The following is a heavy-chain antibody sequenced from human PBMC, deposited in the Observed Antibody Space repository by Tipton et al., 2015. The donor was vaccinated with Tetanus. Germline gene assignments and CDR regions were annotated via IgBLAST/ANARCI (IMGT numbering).Heavy chain of an antibody. V-gene: IGHV2-5*01. CDR2: IYWNDDK. J-gene: IGHJ3*02. CDR1: GFSLSTSGVG. Sequence: LVKPTQTLTLTCTFSGFSLSTSGVGVGWIRQPPGKALEWLALIYWNDDKRYSPSLKSRLTITKDTSKNQVVLTMTNMDPVDTATYYCAHSLYDYVWGTYDAFDIWGQGTMVTVSS. D-gene: IGHD3-16*01. CDR3: AHSLYDYVWGTYDAFDI.